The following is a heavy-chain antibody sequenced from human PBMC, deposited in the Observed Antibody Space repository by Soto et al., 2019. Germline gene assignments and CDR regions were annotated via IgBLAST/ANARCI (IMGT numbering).Heavy chain of an antibody. D-gene: IGHD3-10*01. Sequence: SVKVSCKASGGTFSSYAISWVRQAPGQGLEWMGGIIPIFGTANYAQKFQGRVTITADESMSTAYMELSSLRSEDTAVYYCAREPITMVRGATGETYYYYYGMDVWGQGTTVTVSS. CDR1: GGTFSSYA. J-gene: IGHJ6*02. V-gene: IGHV1-69*13. CDR2: IIPIFGTA. CDR3: AREPITMVRGATGETYYYYYGMDV.